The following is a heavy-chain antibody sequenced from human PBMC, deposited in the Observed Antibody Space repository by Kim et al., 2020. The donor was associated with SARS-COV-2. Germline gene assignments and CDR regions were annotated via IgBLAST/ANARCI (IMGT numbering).Heavy chain of an antibody. Sequence: SVKVSCKASGGTFSNFALTWVRQAPGQGLEWMGGIIPIFGTPNYAQRFQGRVTITADEFTSTAYMELSSLRPEDTAVYYCARVPKGQYCSGGYCYGWFDPWGQGTLVTVSS. CDR3: ARVPKGQYCSGGYCYGWFDP. CDR1: GGTFSNFA. CDR2: IIPIFGTP. D-gene: IGHD2-15*01. V-gene: IGHV1-69*13. J-gene: IGHJ5*02.